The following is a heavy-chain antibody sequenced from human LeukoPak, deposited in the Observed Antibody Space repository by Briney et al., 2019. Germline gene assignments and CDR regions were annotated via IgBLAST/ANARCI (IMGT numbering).Heavy chain of an antibody. CDR2: IRYDGSNK. D-gene: IGHD3-16*01. CDR1: GFTFSSYG. Sequence: GGSLRLSCAASGFTFSSYGMHWVRQAPGKGLEWVAFIRYDGSNKYYADSVKGRFTISRDNSKNTLYLQMNSLRAEDTAVYYCARDLGGFWYFDLWGRGTLVTVSS. V-gene: IGHV3-30*02. J-gene: IGHJ2*01. CDR3: ARDLGGFWYFDL.